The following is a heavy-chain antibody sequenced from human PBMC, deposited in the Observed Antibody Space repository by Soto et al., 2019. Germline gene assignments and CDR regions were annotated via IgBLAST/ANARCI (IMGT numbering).Heavy chain of an antibody. CDR2: ISSSGSTI. CDR3: ARMPNDYSTTSGRGYVDYYYYYYMDV. CDR1: GFTFSDYY. J-gene: IGHJ6*03. V-gene: IGHV3-11*01. Sequence: QVQLVESGGGLVKPGGSLRLSCAASGFTFSDYYMSWIRQAPGKGLEWVSYISSSGSTIYYADSVKGRFTISRDNAKNSLYLQMNSLRAEDTAVYYCARMPNDYSTTSGRGYVDYYYYYYMDVWGKGTTVTVSS. D-gene: IGHD4-4*01.